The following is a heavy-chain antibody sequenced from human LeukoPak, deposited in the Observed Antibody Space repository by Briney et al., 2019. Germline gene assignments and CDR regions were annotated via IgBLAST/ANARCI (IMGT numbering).Heavy chain of an antibody. Sequence: ASGKVCCKSSGYTFTVYYMHWVRQAPGQGLEWMGWINPNSGGTNYAQKFRGRVTMTRYTAISTAYMELSRLRSDDTAVYYCARSRGSSWYDYWGQGTLVTVSS. J-gene: IGHJ4*02. V-gene: IGHV1-2*02. CDR1: GYTFTVYY. CDR3: ARSRGSSWYDY. D-gene: IGHD6-13*01. CDR2: INPNSGGT.